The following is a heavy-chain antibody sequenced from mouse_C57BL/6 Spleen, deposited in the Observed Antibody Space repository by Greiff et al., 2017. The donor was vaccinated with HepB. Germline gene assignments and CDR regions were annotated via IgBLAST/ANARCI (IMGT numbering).Heavy chain of an antibody. D-gene: IGHD1-1*01. J-gene: IGHJ3*01. CDR1: GYTFTSYW. CDR2: INPSSGYT. V-gene: IGHV1-7*01. Sequence: VQLQQSGAELAKPGASVKLSCKASGYTFTSYWMHWVKQRPGQGLEWIGYINPSSGYTKYNQKFKDKATLTADKSSSTAYMQLSSLTYEDSAVYYCASLTTVVEGLFAYWGQGTLVTVSA. CDR3: ASLTTVVEGLFAY.